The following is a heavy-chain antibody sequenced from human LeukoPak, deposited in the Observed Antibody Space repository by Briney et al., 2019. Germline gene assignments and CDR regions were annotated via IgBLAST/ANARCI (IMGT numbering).Heavy chain of an antibody. D-gene: IGHD3-16*01. CDR3: ARGALENWGEFDY. CDR1: GFTFSSHA. Sequence: GRSLRLSCAASGFTFSSHAVHWVRQAPGKGLEWVAVISYDGGDKYHGDSVKGRFTISRDNSKNTLFLQMNSLRPEDTAVYYCARGALENWGEFDYWGQGTLVTVSS. CDR2: ISYDGGDK. J-gene: IGHJ4*02. V-gene: IGHV3-30*01.